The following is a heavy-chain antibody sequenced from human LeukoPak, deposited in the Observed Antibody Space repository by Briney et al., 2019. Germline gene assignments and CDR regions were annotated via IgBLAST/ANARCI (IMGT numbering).Heavy chain of an antibody. CDR3: ARQLGYCSSSSCHKEIDY. V-gene: IGHV4-34*01. CDR2: INHSGST. Sequence: PSETLSLTCAVYGGSFSGYYWSWIRQPPGKGLEWMEEINHSGSTNYNPSLKSRVTISVDTSKNQSSLKLSSVTAADTAVYYCARQLGYCSSSSCHKEIDYWGQGTLVTVSS. D-gene: IGHD2-2*01. J-gene: IGHJ4*02. CDR1: GGSFSGYY.